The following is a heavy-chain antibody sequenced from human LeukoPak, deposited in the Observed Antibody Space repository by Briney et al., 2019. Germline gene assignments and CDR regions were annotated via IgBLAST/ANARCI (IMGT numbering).Heavy chain of an antibody. Sequence: QSGGSLRLSCAASGFTFSSYAMSWVRQAPGKGLEWVATIGQDGSEKFYVDSVKGRFTISRDNAKNSLFLQIYSLRAEDTSVYYCARTVRWSGYFGYWGQGALVTVSS. CDR1: GFTFSSYA. CDR2: IGQDGSEK. CDR3: ARTVRWSGYFGY. V-gene: IGHV3-7*01. D-gene: IGHD6-13*01. J-gene: IGHJ4*02.